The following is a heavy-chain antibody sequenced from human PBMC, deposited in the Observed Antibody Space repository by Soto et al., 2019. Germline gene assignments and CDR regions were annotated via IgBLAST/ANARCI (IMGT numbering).Heavy chain of an antibody. CDR2: IYRGGGT. D-gene: IGHD3-10*01. J-gene: IGHJ6*02. V-gene: IGHV3-53*01. CDR3: AKDREWFGEFPYYYYGMNV. CDR1: GLSVTANY. Sequence: EVQLVESGGGLIQPGGSLRLICAASGLSVTANYMTWVRQAPGKGLEWLSIIYRGGGTYYADSVKGRFTISRDNSKNTLYLQLDSLRVEDTALYYCAKDREWFGEFPYYYYGMNVWGQGTTVTVSS.